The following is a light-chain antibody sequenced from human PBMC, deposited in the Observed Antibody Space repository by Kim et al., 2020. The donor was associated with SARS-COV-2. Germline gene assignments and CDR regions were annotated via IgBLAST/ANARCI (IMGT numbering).Light chain of an antibody. CDR3: QQSYSTPPIT. J-gene: IGKJ5*01. CDR2: AAA. CDR1: QSISSY. Sequence: SVGDRVTITCRASQSISSYLNWYQQKPGKAPKLLIYAAASLQSGVPSRFSGSGSGTDFTLTISSLQPEDFATYYCQQSYSTPPITFGQGTRLEIK. V-gene: IGKV1-39*01.